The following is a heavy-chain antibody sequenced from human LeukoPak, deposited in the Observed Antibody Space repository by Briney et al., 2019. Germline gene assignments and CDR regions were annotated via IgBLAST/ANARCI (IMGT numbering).Heavy chain of an antibody. D-gene: IGHD2-2*01. CDR1: GGTFSSYA. J-gene: IGHJ6*03. V-gene: IGHV1-69*01. CDR3: ARVFGSCCSSTSCYGDYYYYYMDV. Sequence: SVKVSCKASGGTFSSYAISWVRQAPGQGLEWMGGIIPIFGTANYAQKFQGRVTITADESTSTAYMELSSLRSEDTAVYYCARVFGSCCSSTSCYGDYYYYYMDVWGKGTTVTVSS. CDR2: IIPIFGTA.